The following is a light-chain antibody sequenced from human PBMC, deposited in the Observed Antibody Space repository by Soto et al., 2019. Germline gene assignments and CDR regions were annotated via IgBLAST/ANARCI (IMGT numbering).Light chain of an antibody. V-gene: IGLV1-51*01. Sequence: QSVLTQPPSVSAAPGQKVSISCSGSSSNIGNNYVSWYQQLPGTAPKLLIYDNNERPSGIPDRFSGSKSGTSATLGITGLQTGDEADYYSGTWDSSLSAVVFGGGTKVTVL. CDR1: SSNIGNNY. CDR2: DNN. J-gene: IGLJ3*02. CDR3: GTWDSSLSAVV.